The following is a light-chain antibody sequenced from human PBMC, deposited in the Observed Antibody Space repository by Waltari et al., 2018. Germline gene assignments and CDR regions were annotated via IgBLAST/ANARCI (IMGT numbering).Light chain of an antibody. Sequence: QSALTQPPSASGSPGQSVTISCTGTSSDVGGYNYVSWYQQHPGKAPKLMFYDANKRPAGVPDRFSGSKSGNTASLTVSGLQTEDEADYYCSSYAGSNNLGVFGGGTKLTVL. J-gene: IGLJ2*01. CDR1: SSDVGGYNY. CDR3: SSYAGSNNLGV. CDR2: DAN. V-gene: IGLV2-8*01.